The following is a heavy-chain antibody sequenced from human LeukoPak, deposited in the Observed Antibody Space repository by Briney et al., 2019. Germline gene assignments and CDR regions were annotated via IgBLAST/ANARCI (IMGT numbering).Heavy chain of an antibody. V-gene: IGHV3-21*04. CDR3: AKDPLYGSGSLGGFDY. Sequence: GGSLRLSCAASGFTFSSYSMNWVRQAPGKGLEWVSSISSSSSYIYYADSVKGRFTISRDNAKNSLYLQMNSLRAEDTAVYYCAKDPLYGSGSLGGFDYWGQGTLVTVSS. CDR2: ISSSSSYI. CDR1: GFTFSSYS. J-gene: IGHJ4*02. D-gene: IGHD3-10*01.